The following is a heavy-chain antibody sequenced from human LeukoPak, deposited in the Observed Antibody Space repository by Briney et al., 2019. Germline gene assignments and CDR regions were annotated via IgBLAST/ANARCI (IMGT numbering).Heavy chain of an antibody. D-gene: IGHD5-12*01. V-gene: IGHV4-39*07. J-gene: IGHJ3*02. Sequence: SETLSLTFTVSGGSISSSSYYWGWIRQPQGKGLEWIVSIYYSGSTYYNPSLKSRVTISVDTSKNQFSLKLSSVTAADTAVYYCARVNWSGYDFRGAFDIWGQGTMVTVSS. CDR1: GGSISSSSYY. CDR2: IYYSGST. CDR3: ARVNWSGYDFRGAFDI.